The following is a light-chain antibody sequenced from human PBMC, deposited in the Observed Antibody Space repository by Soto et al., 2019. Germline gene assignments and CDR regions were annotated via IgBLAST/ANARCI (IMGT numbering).Light chain of an antibody. CDR2: WAS. Sequence: DIVMTQSPDSLAVSLGERATINCKSSQSVLHSPTNNNYLAWYQKKPGQPPKLLIYWASTRESGVPDRFSGSGSGTDFTLTIHRLQAEDAAVYYCPQYYSIPRTFGQGTKVEIK. J-gene: IGKJ1*01. CDR1: QSVLHSPTNNNY. CDR3: PQYYSIPRT. V-gene: IGKV4-1*01.